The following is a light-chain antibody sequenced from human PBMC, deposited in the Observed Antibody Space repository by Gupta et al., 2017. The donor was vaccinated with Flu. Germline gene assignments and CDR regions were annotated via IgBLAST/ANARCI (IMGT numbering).Light chain of an antibody. J-gene: IGKJ3*01. CDR2: DAS. CDR1: HVISSA. Sequence: AIQLTQAPSSLAASVGDRVTITCRASHVISSALDWYQQKPGKAPKLLIYDASTLDTGVPSRFSGSETGADFTLTISSLQPEDFGTYYCQQFNNLLVAFGPGTKVDIK. CDR3: QQFNNLLVA. V-gene: IGKV1D-13*01.